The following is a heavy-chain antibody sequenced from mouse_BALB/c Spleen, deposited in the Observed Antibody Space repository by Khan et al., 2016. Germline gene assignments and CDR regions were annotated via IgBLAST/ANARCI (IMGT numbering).Heavy chain of an antibody. CDR2: ISYDGSN. V-gene: IGHV3-6*02. CDR3: ARDLRGAMDY. J-gene: IGHJ4*01. D-gene: IGHD3-2*02. Sequence: EVQLQESGPGLVKPSQSLSLTCSVTGYSITSGYYWNWIRQFPGNKLEWMGYISYDGSNNYNPSLKNRISITRDTSKNQFFLKLNSVTTEDTATYYCARDLRGAMDYWGQGTSVTVPS. CDR1: GYSITSGYY.